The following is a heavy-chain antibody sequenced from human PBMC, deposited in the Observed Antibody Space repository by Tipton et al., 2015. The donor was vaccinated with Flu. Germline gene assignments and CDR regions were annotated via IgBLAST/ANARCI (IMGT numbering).Heavy chain of an antibody. V-gene: IGHV4-38-2*01. CDR1: GDSIINSAYY. CDR3: ARRDFSNYESDPKNWFDP. D-gene: IGHD4-11*01. J-gene: IGHJ5*02. CDR2: IFHSGST. Sequence: LRLSCDVSGDSIINSAYYWGWIRQPPGKGLEWIGNIFHSGSTYYNPSLRSRLSISVDRSKNLFSLNLRSVTAADTAVYYCARRDFSNYESDPKNWFDPWGQGTLVTVSS.